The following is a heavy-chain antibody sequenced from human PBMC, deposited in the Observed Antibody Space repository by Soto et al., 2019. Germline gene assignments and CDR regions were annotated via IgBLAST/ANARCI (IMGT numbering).Heavy chain of an antibody. CDR1: GGTFSSYA. D-gene: IGHD2-2*01. J-gene: IGHJ6*02. V-gene: IGHV1-69*13. CDR3: ASPNCSSTSCYSGTIFHYYYYGMDV. CDR2: IIPIFGTA. Sequence: SVKVSCKASGGTFSSYAISWVRQAPGQGLEWMGGIIPIFGTANYAQKFQGRVTITADESTSTAYMELSSLRSEDTAVYYCASPNCSSTSCYSGTIFHYYYYGMDVWGQGTTVTVSS.